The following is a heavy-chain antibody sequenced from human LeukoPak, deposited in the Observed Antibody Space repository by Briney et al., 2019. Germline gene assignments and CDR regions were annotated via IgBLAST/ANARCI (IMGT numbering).Heavy chain of an antibody. V-gene: IGHV4-59*12. CDR2: IYYSGST. CDR3: AREGSDQLLYFDY. Sequence: SETLSLTCTVSGGSISSYYWSWIRQPPGKGLEWIGYIYYSGSTNYNPSLKSRVTISVDTSKNQFSLKLSSVTAADTAVYYCAREGSDQLLYFDYWGQGTLVTVSS. CDR1: GGSISSYY. J-gene: IGHJ4*02. D-gene: IGHD2-2*02.